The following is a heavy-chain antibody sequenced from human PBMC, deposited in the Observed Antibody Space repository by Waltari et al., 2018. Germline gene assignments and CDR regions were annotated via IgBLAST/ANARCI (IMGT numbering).Heavy chain of an antibody. CDR1: GGSISSNNYY. D-gene: IGHD6-13*01. V-gene: IGHV4-39*01. Sequence: QLQLQESGPGLVKPSETLSLTCAVSGGSISSNNYYWDWIRQPPGKGLGWIGSIYYSGSTYYNPALKSGVTISVDTSKNHFSLKLGSVTAADTSLYYCARHSAYAGTGYYYGMDVWGQGTTVTVSS. J-gene: IGHJ6*02. CDR2: IYYSGST. CDR3: ARHSAYAGTGYYYGMDV.